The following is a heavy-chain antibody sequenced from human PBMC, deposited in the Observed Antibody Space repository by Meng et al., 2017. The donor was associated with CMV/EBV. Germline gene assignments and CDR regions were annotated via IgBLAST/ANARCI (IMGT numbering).Heavy chain of an antibody. CDR2: IYPGDSDT. V-gene: IGHV5-51*01. Sequence: KVSCKGSGYSLTSYWIGWVRQMPGKGLEWMGIIYPGDSDTRYSPSFQGQVTISADKSISTAYVQWSSLKASDTAMYYCASSSSYRRYYGMDVWGQGTTVTVSS. CDR1: GYSLTSYW. CDR3: ASSSSYRRYYGMDV. J-gene: IGHJ6*02. D-gene: IGHD6-6*01.